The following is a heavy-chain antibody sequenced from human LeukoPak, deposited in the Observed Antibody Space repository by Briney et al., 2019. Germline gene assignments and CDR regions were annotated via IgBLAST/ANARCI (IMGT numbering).Heavy chain of an antibody. Sequence: ASVRVSCKASGYTFTSYGLSWVRQAPGQGLEWMGWISGYNGNTMYAQKLQGRVTMTTDTSTSTAYLELRSPRSDDTAVYYCARDSSSSWYKLDYWGQGTLVTVSS. D-gene: IGHD6-13*01. V-gene: IGHV1-18*01. J-gene: IGHJ4*02. CDR2: ISGYNGNT. CDR1: GYTFTSYG. CDR3: ARDSSSSWYKLDY.